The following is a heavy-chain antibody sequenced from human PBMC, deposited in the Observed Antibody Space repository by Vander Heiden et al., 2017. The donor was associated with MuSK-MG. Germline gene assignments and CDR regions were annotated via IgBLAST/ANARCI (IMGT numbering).Heavy chain of an antibody. CDR3: ARVAITFGGEDY. CDR1: GFTFSSYE. J-gene: IGHJ4*02. Sequence: EVQLVESGGGLVQPGGSLRLSCAASGFTFSSYEMNWVRQAPGKGLEWVSYISSSGSTIYYADAVKGRFTISRDNAKNSLYLKMNSLRAEDTAVYYCARVAITFGGEDYWGQGTLVTVSS. V-gene: IGHV3-48*03. CDR2: ISSSGSTI. D-gene: IGHD3-16*01.